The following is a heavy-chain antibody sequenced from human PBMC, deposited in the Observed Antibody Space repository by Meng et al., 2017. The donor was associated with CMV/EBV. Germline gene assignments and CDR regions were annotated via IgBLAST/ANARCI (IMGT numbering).Heavy chain of an antibody. J-gene: IGHJ4*02. V-gene: IGHV3-74*01. Sequence: CAASGFTFSSYWMHWVRQAAGKGLVWVSRINSDGSSTSYADSVKGRFTISRDNAKNTLYLQMNSLRAEDTAVYYCARDDIVVPPGFDYWGQGTLVTVSS. CDR2: INSDGSST. CDR1: GFTFSSYW. CDR3: ARDDIVVPPGFDY. D-gene: IGHD2-2*01.